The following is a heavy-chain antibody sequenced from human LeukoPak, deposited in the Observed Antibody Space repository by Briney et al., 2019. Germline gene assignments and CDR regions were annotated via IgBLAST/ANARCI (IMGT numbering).Heavy chain of an antibody. Sequence: KAGGSLRLSCAASGFTFSSYSMNWVRQAPGKGLERVSSISSSSSYIYYADSVKGRFTISRDNAKNSLYLQMNSLRAEDTAVYYCASLPDLIQLWTLGEYYFDYWGQGTLVTVSS. V-gene: IGHV3-21*01. D-gene: IGHD5-18*01. CDR1: GFTFSSYS. CDR3: ASLPDLIQLWTLGEYYFDY. CDR2: ISSSSSYI. J-gene: IGHJ4*02.